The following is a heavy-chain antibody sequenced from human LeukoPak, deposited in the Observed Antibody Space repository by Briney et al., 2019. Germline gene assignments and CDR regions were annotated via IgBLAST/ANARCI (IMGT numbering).Heavy chain of an antibody. CDR1: GYTFTGYY. CDR3: AREDIVVVPAAIHRFYYYGMDV. Sequence: ASVKVSCKASGYTFTGYYMHWVRQAPGQGLEWMGWINPNSGGTNYAQKFQGRVTMTRDTSISTAYMELSRLRSDDTAVYYCAREDIVVVPAAIHRFYYYGMDVWGQGTTVTVSS. V-gene: IGHV1-2*02. D-gene: IGHD2-2*02. J-gene: IGHJ6*02. CDR2: INPNSGGT.